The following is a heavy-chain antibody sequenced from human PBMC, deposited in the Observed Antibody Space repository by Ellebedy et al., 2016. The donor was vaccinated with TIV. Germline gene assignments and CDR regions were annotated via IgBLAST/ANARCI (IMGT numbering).Heavy chain of an antibody. V-gene: IGHV3-74*01. D-gene: IGHD3-3*01. CDR1: GITFSNYA. J-gene: IGHJ3*02. Sequence: PGGSLRLSCAASGITFSNYAMAWVRQAPGKGLVWVSRINSDGSSTSYADSVKGRFTISRDNAKNTLYLQMNSLRAEDTAVYYCARGFAYYDFWSGYPRYDAFDIWGQGTMVTVSS. CDR2: INSDGSST. CDR3: ARGFAYYDFWSGYPRYDAFDI.